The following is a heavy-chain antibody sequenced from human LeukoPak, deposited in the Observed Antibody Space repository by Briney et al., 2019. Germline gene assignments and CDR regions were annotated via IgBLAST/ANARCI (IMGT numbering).Heavy chain of an antibody. Sequence: ASVKVSCKASGYTFTGYYMHWVRQAPGQGLEWMGWISAYNGNTNYAQKLQGRVTMTTDTSTSTAYMELRSLRSDDTAVYYCARNSDGDYYGSGSYAYWGQGTLVTVSS. J-gene: IGHJ4*02. D-gene: IGHD3-10*01. V-gene: IGHV1-18*04. CDR1: GYTFTGYY. CDR2: ISAYNGNT. CDR3: ARNSDGDYYGSGSYAY.